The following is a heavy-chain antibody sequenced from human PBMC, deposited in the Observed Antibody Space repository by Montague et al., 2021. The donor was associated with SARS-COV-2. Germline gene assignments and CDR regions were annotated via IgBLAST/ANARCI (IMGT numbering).Heavy chain of an antibody. J-gene: IGHJ4*02. CDR3: ARDFIAATGTCDH. D-gene: IGHD6-13*01. CDR2: IDSSATYI. Sequence: SLRLSCAASGFTFRTYSMNWVRQAPGKGLEWVSSIDSSATYIYYVDSVKGRFTISRDNAKNSLYLQMNSLRAEDTAVYYCARDFIAATGTCDHWGQGTLVTVSS. CDR1: GFTFRTYS. V-gene: IGHV3-21*01.